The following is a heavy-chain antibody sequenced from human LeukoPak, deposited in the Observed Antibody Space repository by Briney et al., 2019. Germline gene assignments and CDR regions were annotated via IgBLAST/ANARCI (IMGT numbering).Heavy chain of an antibody. J-gene: IGHJ4*02. CDR1: GFTFSDYY. CDR3: ARIRFYYHRGPDLDLYYFDY. D-gene: IGHD3-22*01. V-gene: IGHV3-11*01. Sequence: KTGGSLRLSCAASGFTFSDYYMSWIRQAPGKGLEWVSYISSRDNSIYYVDSVRGRFTISRDNAKNTLYLQMNSLRAEDTAVYYCARIRFYYHRGPDLDLYYFDYWGQGTLVTVSS. CDR2: ISSRDNSI.